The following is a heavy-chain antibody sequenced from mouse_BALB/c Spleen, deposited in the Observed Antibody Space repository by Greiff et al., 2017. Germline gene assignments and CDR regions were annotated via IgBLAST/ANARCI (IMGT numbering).Heavy chain of an antibody. CDR2: IYPGGGYT. D-gene: IGHD3-2*01. Sequence: QVQLQQSGAELVRPGTSVKISCKASGYTFTNYWLGWVKQRPGHGLEWIGDIYPGGGYTNYNEKFKGKATLTAATSSSTAYMQLSSLTSEDSAVYVCARGTARATSGYFDYWGQGTTLTVSS. J-gene: IGHJ2*01. V-gene: IGHV1-63*02. CDR1: GYTFTNYW. CDR3: ARGTARATSGYFDY.